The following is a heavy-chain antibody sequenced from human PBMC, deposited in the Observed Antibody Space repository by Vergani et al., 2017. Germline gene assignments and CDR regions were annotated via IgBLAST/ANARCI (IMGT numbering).Heavy chain of an antibody. V-gene: IGHV3-9*01. CDR1: GFTFDEYA. CDR3: AKDSWSRVVHYWYFDL. D-gene: IGHD2-2*01. CDR2: ISWNSGSI. J-gene: IGHJ2*01. Sequence: VQLVESGGGVVQPGRSLRLSCAASGFTFDEYAMHWVRQAPGKGLEWVSGISWNSGSIGYADSVKGRFTISRDNAKNSLYLQMNSLRAEDTALYYCAKDSWSRVVHYWYFDLWGRGTLVTVSS.